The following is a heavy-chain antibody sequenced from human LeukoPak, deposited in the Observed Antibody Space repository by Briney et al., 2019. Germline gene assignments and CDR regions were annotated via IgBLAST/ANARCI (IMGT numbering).Heavy chain of an antibody. V-gene: IGHV4-39*01. CDR2: IYYSGST. CDR1: GGSISSSSYY. CDR3: ASGVGATYFDY. J-gene: IGHJ4*02. D-gene: IGHD1-26*01. Sequence: PSETLSLTCTVSGGSISSSSYYWGWIRQPPGKGLEWTGSIYYSGSTYYNPSLKSRVTISVDTPKNQFSLKLSSVTAADTAVYYCASGVGATYFDYWGQGTLVTVSS.